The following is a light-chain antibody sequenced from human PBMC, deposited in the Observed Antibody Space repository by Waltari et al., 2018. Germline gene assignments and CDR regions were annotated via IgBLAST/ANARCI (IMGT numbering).Light chain of an antibody. J-gene: IGLJ3*02. CDR3: SSFTLTNTWV. CDR1: TSDVGGYDF. V-gene: IGLV2-14*03. CDR2: DVS. Sequence: QPALTQPASVSGSPGQSITISCTGTTSDVGGYDFVSWYQQHPGKAPKLIISDVSDRPSWVSPRCSASKSGITASLTISGLQPEDEATYFCSSFTLTNTWVFGGGTNLTVL.